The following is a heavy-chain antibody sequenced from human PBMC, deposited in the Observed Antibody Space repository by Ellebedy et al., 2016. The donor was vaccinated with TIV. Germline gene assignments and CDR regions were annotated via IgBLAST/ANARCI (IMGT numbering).Heavy chain of an antibody. D-gene: IGHD1-26*01. V-gene: IGHV3-7*01. CDR3: ATDIPGNPSGSFDSY. CDR1: GFTFSNYW. Sequence: GESLKISCEVSGFTFSNYWMSWVRQAPGKGLEWVANIKHDGSESYYVDSVKGRFSISRDNAKNSLYLQMNSLRVEDTAVYYCATDIPGNPSGSFDSYWGQGTLVTVSS. J-gene: IGHJ4*02. CDR2: IKHDGSES.